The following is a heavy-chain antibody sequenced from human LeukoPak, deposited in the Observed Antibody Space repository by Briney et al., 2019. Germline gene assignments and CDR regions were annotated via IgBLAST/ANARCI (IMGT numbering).Heavy chain of an antibody. CDR2: ISGYNGNT. CDR1: GYTLTGYY. J-gene: IGHJ4*02. CDR3: ARADHRLGEGFDY. V-gene: IGHV1-18*04. D-gene: IGHD3-16*01. Sequence: GASVKVSCKASGYTLTGYYLHWVRQAPGQGLEWMGWISGYNGNTNYAQKLQARVTMTTDTSTSTAYMELRSLRSDDTAVYYCARADHRLGEGFDYWGQGTLVTVSS.